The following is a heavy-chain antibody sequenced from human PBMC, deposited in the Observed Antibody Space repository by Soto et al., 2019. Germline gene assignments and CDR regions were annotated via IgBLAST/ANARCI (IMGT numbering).Heavy chain of an antibody. V-gene: IGHV4-4*02. J-gene: IGHJ4*02. CDR1: GGSFTSNNW. D-gene: IGHD6-6*01. CDR3: ARRIAARPRAFDY. CDR2: IYRTGST. Sequence: SDTLSLTCSVSGGSFTSNNWWTLVRQPPGQGLEWIGEIYRTGSTNYNPSLKSRVTISLDKSENQFSLKVTSLTAADTAVYYCARRIAARPRAFDYWGQGPLVTVSS.